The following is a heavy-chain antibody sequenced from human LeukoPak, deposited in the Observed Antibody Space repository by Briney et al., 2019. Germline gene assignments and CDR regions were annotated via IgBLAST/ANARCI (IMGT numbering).Heavy chain of an antibody. CDR1: GGSISSSSYY. CDR3: ARPVSAYCGGDCSDY. V-gene: IGHV4-39*01. D-gene: IGHD2-21*01. Sequence: SETLSLTCTVSGGSISSSSYYWGWIRQPPGKGLEWIGSIYYSGSTYYNPSLKSRVTISVDTSKNQFSLKLSSVTTADTAVYYCARPVSAYCGGDCSDYWGQGTLVTVSS. CDR2: IYYSGST. J-gene: IGHJ4*02.